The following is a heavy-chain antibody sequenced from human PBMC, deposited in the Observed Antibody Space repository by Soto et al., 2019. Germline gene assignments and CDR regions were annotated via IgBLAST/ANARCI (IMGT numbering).Heavy chain of an antibody. CDR2: IYHSGST. V-gene: IGHV4-4*02. D-gene: IGHD6-13*01. Sequence: LSETLCLTCAVSGGSISSGNWWSWVRQPPGKGLEWIGEIYHSGSTNYNPSLKSRVTISVDKSKNQFSLKLSSVTAADTAVYYCARDPRIAAAGSEGDYWGQGTLVT. CDR1: GGSISSGNW. CDR3: ARDPRIAAAGSEGDY. J-gene: IGHJ4*02.